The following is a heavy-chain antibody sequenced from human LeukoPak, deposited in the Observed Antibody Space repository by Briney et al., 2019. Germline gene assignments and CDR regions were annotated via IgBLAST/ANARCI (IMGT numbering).Heavy chain of an antibody. J-gene: IGHJ2*01. V-gene: IGHV5-51*01. Sequence: GESLKISCKGSGYSFTSYWIGWVRQMPGKGLEWMGIIYPGDSDTRYSPSFQGQVTISADKSISTAYLQWSSLKASDTAMYYCARPLYYYDSSGYSTDWYFDLWGRGTLVTVSS. CDR3: ARPLYYYDSSGYSTDWYFDL. CDR1: GYSFTSYW. CDR2: IYPGDSDT. D-gene: IGHD3-22*01.